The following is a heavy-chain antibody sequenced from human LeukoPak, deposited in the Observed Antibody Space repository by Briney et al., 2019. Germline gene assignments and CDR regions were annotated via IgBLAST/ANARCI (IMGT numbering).Heavy chain of an antibody. Sequence: GGSLRLSCAASGFTFSSYAMTWVRQAPGKGLEWVSAISGGGISTYYADSVKGRFTISRDNSQNTLYLQMNSLTAEDTAIYYCAKATGTLGNWGQGTLVTVSS. J-gene: IGHJ4*02. CDR2: ISGGGIST. D-gene: IGHD1-1*01. CDR1: GFTFSSYA. CDR3: AKATGTLGN. V-gene: IGHV3-23*01.